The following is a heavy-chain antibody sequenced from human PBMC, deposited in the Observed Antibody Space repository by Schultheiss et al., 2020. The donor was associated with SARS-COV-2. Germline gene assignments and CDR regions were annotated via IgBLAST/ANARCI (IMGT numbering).Heavy chain of an antibody. CDR3: ASVGSSGWPFDD. CDR2: IYYSGST. J-gene: IGHJ4*02. V-gene: IGHV4-34*01. D-gene: IGHD6-19*01. Sequence: SETLSLTCAVYGGSFSGYYWSWIRQPPGKGLEWIGYIYYSGSTYYNPYLKSRVTMSVDTSKNQFSVKLTSVTAADTAMYFCASVGSSGWPFDDWGQGTVVTVSS. CDR1: GGSFSGYY.